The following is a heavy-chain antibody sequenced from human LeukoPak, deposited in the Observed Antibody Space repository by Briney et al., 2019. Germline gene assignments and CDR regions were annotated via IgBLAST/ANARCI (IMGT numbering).Heavy chain of an antibody. J-gene: IGHJ4*02. D-gene: IGHD3-10*01. Sequence: GGSLRLSCAASGFTFDDYGMSWVRQAPGKGLEWVSGINWNGGSTGYADSVKGRFTISRDNAKNSLYLQMNSLRAEDTAVYYCARELYGSGSYYVDYWGQGTLVTVSS. CDR1: GFTFDDYG. CDR3: ARELYGSGSYYVDY. CDR2: INWNGGST. V-gene: IGHV3-20*04.